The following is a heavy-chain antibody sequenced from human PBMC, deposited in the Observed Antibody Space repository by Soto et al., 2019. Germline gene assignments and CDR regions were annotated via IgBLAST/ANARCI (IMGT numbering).Heavy chain of an antibody. V-gene: IGHV4-4*07. CDR2: IYPGGST. Sequence: PSETLSLTCTVSGDSISDYYWSWIRQPAWKGLEWIGRIYPGGSTNYNPSLKSRVTMSVDTSKNHFSLKLISVTAADSAVYYCVRNYNNGYYALDYWGQ. CDR1: GDSISDYY. CDR3: VRNYNNGYYALDY. J-gene: IGHJ4*02. D-gene: IGHD3-22*01.